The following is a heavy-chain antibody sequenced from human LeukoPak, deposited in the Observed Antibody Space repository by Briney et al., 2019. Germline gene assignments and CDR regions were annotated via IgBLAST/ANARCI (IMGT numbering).Heavy chain of an antibody. Sequence: ASVKVSCKASGYTFTGYYMHWVRQAPGQGLEWMGWINPNSSGTNYAQKFQGRVTMTRDTSISTACMELSRLRSDDTAVYYCARLNHDYSTLGLAFDYWGQGTLVTVSS. CDR1: GYTFTGYY. V-gene: IGHV1-2*02. D-gene: IGHD4-11*01. CDR2: INPNSSGT. CDR3: ARLNHDYSTLGLAFDY. J-gene: IGHJ4*02.